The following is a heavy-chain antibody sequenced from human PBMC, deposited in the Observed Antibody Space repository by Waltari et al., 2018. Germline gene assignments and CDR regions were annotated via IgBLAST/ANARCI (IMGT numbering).Heavy chain of an antibody. V-gene: IGHV4-34*01. Sequence: QVQLQQWGAGLLKPSETLSLTCAVYGGSFSGYYWSWIRPPPGKGLGWIGEINHSGSTNYNPSLKSRVTISVDTSKNQFSLKLSSVTAADTAVYYCARGSRPGIAVAHYYYYYGMDVWGQGTTVTVSS. CDR3: ARGSRPGIAVAHYYYYYGMDV. CDR1: GGSFSGYY. D-gene: IGHD6-19*01. J-gene: IGHJ6*02. CDR2: INHSGST.